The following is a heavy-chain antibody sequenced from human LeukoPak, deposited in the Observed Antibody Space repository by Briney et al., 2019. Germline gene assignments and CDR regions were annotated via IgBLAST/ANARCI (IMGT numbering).Heavy chain of an antibody. D-gene: IGHD3-22*01. Sequence: ASVKVSCKVSGYTLTELSMHWVRQAPGKGLEWMGGFDPEDGETIYAQKFQGRVTMTEDTSTDTAYMELSSLRSEDTAVYYCATDLSSSSPSHGGYPPYGMDVWGQGTTVTVSS. CDR1: GYTLTELS. J-gene: IGHJ6*01. CDR2: FDPEDGET. CDR3: ATDLSSSSPSHGGYPPYGMDV. V-gene: IGHV1-24*01.